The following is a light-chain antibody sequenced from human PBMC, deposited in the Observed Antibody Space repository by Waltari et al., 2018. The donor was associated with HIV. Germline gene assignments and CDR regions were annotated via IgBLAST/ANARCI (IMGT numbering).Light chain of an antibody. Sequence: SYELTQPPPVSVSPGQTASLTCSEDALPKKYVSWYQQRPGQSPVLVIYQDARRPSGIPERFSGSSSGNTATLTISGTQSMDEADYYCQAWDSNSAVFGGGTKLTVL. CDR2: QDA. J-gene: IGLJ2*01. V-gene: IGLV3-1*01. CDR3: QAWDSNSAV. CDR1: ALPKKY.